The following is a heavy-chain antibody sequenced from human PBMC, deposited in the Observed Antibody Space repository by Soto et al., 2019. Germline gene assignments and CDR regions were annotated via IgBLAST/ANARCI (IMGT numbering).Heavy chain of an antibody. V-gene: IGHV1-18*01. CDR2: ISAYNGNT. Sequence: VASVKVSCKASGYTFTSYGISWVRQAPGQGLEWMGWISAYNGNTNYAQKLQGRVTMTTDTSTSTAYMELRSLRSDDTAVYYCARDTVPAAISYYYYMDVWGKGTTVTVSS. J-gene: IGHJ6*03. CDR1: GYTFTSYG. CDR3: ARDTVPAAISYYYYMDV. D-gene: IGHD2-2*01.